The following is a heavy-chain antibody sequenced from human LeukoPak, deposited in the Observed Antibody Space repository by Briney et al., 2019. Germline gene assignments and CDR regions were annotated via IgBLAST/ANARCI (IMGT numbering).Heavy chain of an antibody. Sequence: GGSLRLSCAASGFIFSSYGMSWVRQAPGKGLEWVSAISGSGGSTYYADSVKGRFTISRDNSKNTLYLQMNSLRAEDTAVYYCANYYYDSSGYYYAGPYYFDYWGQGTLVTVSS. V-gene: IGHV3-23*01. D-gene: IGHD3-22*01. CDR2: ISGSGGST. CDR1: GFIFSSYG. CDR3: ANYYYDSSGYYYAGPYYFDY. J-gene: IGHJ4*02.